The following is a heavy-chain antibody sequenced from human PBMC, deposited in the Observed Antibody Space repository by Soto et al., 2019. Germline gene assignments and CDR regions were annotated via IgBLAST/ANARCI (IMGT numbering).Heavy chain of an antibody. CDR2: IWYDGSNK. CDR3: QRDGIGGTVSPGFCDY. V-gene: IGHV3-33*01. CDR1: GSIFSGYG. J-gene: IGHJ4*02. D-gene: IGHD1-7*01. Sequence: GGSLRLSCVASGSIFSGYGMHWVRQAPGKGLEWVAVIWYDGSNKYYADSVKGRFTISRDNSKNMLYLQMDSLRAEDRGVYYCQRDGIGGTVSPGFCDYWGQGTRVPVSX.